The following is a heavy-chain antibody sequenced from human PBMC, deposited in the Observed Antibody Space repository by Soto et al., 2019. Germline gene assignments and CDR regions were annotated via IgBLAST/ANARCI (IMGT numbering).Heavy chain of an antibody. CDR3: ARGLGKSDYDRY. J-gene: IGHJ4*02. D-gene: IGHD3-16*01. CDR2: INPSGGST. V-gene: IGHV1-46*01. Sequence: ASVKVSCKAFGYTFTRYYMHWVRQAPGQGLEWMGIINPSGGSTTYAQKFQGRVTMTRDTSTTTVYMELSSLRSEDTAMYYCARGLGKSDYDRYWGQGTLVTVYS. CDR1: GYTFTRYY.